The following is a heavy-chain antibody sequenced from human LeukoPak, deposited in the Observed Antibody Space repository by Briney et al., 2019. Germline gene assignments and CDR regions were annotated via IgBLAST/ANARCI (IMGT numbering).Heavy chain of an antibody. Sequence: GASVKVSCKASGYTFTSYDINWVRQATGQGLEWMGWMNPNSGNTGYAQKFQGRVTMTRNTSISTAYMELSSLRSEDTAVYYCARVRAARLYWFDPWGQGTLVTVSS. CDR3: ARVRAARLYWFDP. D-gene: IGHD6-6*01. J-gene: IGHJ5*02. CDR2: MNPNSGNT. V-gene: IGHV1-8*01. CDR1: GYTFTSYD.